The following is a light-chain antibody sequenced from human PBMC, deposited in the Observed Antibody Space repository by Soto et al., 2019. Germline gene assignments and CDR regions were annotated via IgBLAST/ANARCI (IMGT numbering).Light chain of an antibody. J-gene: IGKJ5*01. Sequence: EIVLTQSPATLSLSPLEISTLSCGASQSVSSYLACYQQKPGQAPRLLIYDVSNRATGIPARFSGSGSGTDFTLTISSLEPEDFAIYYCQQRNYWQVTFGQGTRLEIK. CDR3: QQRNYWQVT. CDR2: DVS. V-gene: IGKV3-11*01. CDR1: QSVSSY.